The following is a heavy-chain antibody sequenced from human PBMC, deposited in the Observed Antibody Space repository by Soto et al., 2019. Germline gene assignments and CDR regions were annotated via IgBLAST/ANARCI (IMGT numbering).Heavy chain of an antibody. CDR3: ARERTYYSGGRGYVSTDGLDI. D-gene: IGHD3-10*01. CDR2: ISSTTRTI. V-gene: IGHV3-48*02. Sequence: DVQLVESGGDVLQPGGSLRLSCAASGFTFSNYAMNWVRQAPGKGLEWVSFISSTTRTIYYADSVKGRFTISRDNAKNYLSLQMNSLRDEDTALYYCARERTYYSGGRGYVSTDGLDILGQGTMVTVSS. J-gene: IGHJ3*02. CDR1: GFTFSNYA.